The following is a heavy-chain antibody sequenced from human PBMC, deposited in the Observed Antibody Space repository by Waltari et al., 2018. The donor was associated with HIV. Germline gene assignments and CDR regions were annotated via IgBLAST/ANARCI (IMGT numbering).Heavy chain of an antibody. CDR1: GFTFSSYS. CDR2: ISSSSSTI. J-gene: IGHJ5*02. CDR3: ARDATSGYDSNWFDP. Sequence: EVQLVESGGGLVQPGGSLRLSCAASGFTFSSYSMNWVRQAPGKGLEWVSYISSSSSTIYYADSVKGRFTISRDNAKNSLYLQMNSLRDEDTAVYYCARDATSGYDSNWFDPWGQGTLVTVSS. D-gene: IGHD5-12*01. V-gene: IGHV3-48*02.